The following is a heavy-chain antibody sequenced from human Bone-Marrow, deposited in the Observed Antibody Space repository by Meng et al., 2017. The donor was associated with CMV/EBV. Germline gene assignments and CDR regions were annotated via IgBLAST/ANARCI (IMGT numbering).Heavy chain of an antibody. CDR3: FMGHYSGA. V-gene: IGHV3-7*01. D-gene: IGHD2-21*01. Sequence: GGSLRLSCEASGFTFGDFWMNWVRQAPGKGLEWVANIKKDGSEKFYVDSVKGRFTISRDNAKNTLYLQMNSLRADDTAVYYCFMGHYSGAWGQGTLVTVSS. CDR1: GFTFGDFW. J-gene: IGHJ5*02. CDR2: IKKDGSEK.